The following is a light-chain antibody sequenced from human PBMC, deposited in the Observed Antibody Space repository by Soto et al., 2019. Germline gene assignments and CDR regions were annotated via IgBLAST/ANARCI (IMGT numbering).Light chain of an antibody. CDR1: QFINNW. V-gene: IGKV1D-12*01. J-gene: IGKJ2*01. CDR3: QQANTFPHT. CDR2: GAS. Sequence: DIQITQSPSSVSASVGDRVTITCRASQFINNWVAWYQQKPGKAPRVLIHGASNLQSGVPSRFTGSQSGAEFTLTITSLQPEDFATYFCQQANTFPHTFGQGTKLDIK.